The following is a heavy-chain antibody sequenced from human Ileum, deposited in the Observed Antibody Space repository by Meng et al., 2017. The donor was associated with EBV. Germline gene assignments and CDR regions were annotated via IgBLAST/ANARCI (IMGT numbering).Heavy chain of an antibody. CDR3: ARGGDTTMAGHYDSSGYYLGDY. J-gene: IGHJ4*02. V-gene: IGHV1-2*04. CDR1: GYTVTGYY. D-gene: IGHD3-22*01. Sequence: QVQLVQSGAEVKKPGASLKVSCKASGYTVTGYYMHWVRQAPGQGLEWMGWININSGGTNYAQKFQGWITMTRDTSISTAYMELSRLRSDDTAVYYCARGGDTTMAGHYDSSGYYLGDYWGQGTLVTVSS. CDR2: ININSGGT.